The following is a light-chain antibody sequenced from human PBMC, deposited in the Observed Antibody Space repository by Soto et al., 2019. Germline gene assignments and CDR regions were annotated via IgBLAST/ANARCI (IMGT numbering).Light chain of an antibody. Sequence: DIQMTQSPSTLSASVGDRVTITCRASQSISSWLAWYQQKPGKAPKLLIYDASSLESGVPPRFSGSGSGTEFTLTISSLQPDDFATYYCQQYNSYIYTFGQGTKVDIK. J-gene: IGKJ2*01. CDR2: DAS. CDR3: QQYNSYIYT. CDR1: QSISSW. V-gene: IGKV1-5*01.